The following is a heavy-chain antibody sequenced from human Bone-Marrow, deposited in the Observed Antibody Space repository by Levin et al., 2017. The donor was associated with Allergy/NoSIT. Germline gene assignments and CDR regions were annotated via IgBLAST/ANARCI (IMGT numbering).Heavy chain of an antibody. CDR2: ISYDGSNK. CDR1: GFTFSSYA. Sequence: GGSLRLSCAASGFTFSSYAMHWVRQAPGKGLEWVAVISYDGSNKYYADSVKGRFTISRDNSKNTLYLQMNSLRAEDTAVYYCARPGGSCYSYSRHNWFDPWGQGTLVTVSS. CDR3: ARPGGSCYSYSRHNWFDP. D-gene: IGHD2-15*01. V-gene: IGHV3-30-3*01. J-gene: IGHJ5*02.